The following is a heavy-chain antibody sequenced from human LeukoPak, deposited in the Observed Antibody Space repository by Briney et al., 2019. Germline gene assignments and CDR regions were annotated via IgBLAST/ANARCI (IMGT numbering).Heavy chain of an antibody. V-gene: IGHV5-51*01. J-gene: IGHJ4*02. D-gene: IGHD3-22*01. CDR2: IYPGDSDT. CDR3: ARQGVGYDSSGYIDY. CDR1: GYSFTSYW. Sequence: GESLKISCKGSGYSFTSYWIGWVRQMPGKGLEWMGIIYPGDSDTRYSPSFQGQVTISADKSISTAYLQWSSLKASDTAMYYCARQGVGYDSSGYIDYWGQGTLVTVSS.